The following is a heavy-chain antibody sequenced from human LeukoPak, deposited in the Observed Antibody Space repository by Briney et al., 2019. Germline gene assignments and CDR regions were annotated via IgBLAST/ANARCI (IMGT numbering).Heavy chain of an antibody. CDR1: GYTLTELS. J-gene: IGHJ6*04. CDR2: FYPEDGET. CDR3: ATRSSNAYGLTYYGMDV. Sequence: ASAKVSCKVSGYTLTELSMHWVRQAPGKGLEWMGGFYPEDGETIYAQKFQGRVTMTEDTSTDTAYMELSSLRSEDTAVYYCATRSSNAYGLTYYGMDVWGKGTTVTVSS. V-gene: IGHV1-24*01. D-gene: IGHD3-10*01.